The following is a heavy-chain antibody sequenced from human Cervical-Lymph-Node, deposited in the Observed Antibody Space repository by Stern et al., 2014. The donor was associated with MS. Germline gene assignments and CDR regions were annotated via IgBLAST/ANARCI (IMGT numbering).Heavy chain of an antibody. Sequence: EVQLVESGGGLVQPGGSLRLSCAASGITLSSHAMSWVRQAPGKGLEWVSAISGSGGGTHYADSVKGRFTVSRDNSKNTMYLQMNSLTAEDTAVYYCARLNEGFWFLDLWGRGTLVTVSS. V-gene: IGHV3-23*04. J-gene: IGHJ2*01. CDR1: GITLSSHA. D-gene: IGHD2-21*02. CDR3: ARLNEGFWFLDL. CDR2: ISGSGGGT.